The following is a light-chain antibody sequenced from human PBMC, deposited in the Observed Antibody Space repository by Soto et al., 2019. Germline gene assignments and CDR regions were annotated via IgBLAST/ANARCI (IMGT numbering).Light chain of an antibody. CDR2: RNN. Sequence: QFVLTQPPSASGTPGQRVTISCSGSSSNIGSNYVYWYQQLPGTAPKLLIYRNNQRPSGVPDRFSGSKSGTSASLAISGLRSEGEADYYCAAWDDSLSGWVFGGGTKLTVL. V-gene: IGLV1-47*01. J-gene: IGLJ3*02. CDR1: SSNIGSNY. CDR3: AAWDDSLSGWV.